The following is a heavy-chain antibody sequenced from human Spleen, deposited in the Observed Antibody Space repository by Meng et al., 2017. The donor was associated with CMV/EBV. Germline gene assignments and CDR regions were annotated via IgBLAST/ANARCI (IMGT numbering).Heavy chain of an antibody. Sequence: FTFHVSSMTWVRQAPGKWFEWVASISGNHRHLHYADSVKGRFTISRDNGKESLYLEMNSLRVEDTAVYYCARGLGYGDYEMNYLDYWGQGTLVTVSS. J-gene: IGHJ4*02. D-gene: IGHD4-17*01. CDR3: ARGLGYGDYEMNYLDY. CDR2: ISGNHRHL. V-gene: IGHV3-21*01. CDR1: FTFHVSS.